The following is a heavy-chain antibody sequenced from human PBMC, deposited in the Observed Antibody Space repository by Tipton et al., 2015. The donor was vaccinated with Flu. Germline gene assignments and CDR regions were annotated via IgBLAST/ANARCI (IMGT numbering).Heavy chain of an antibody. CDR3: ARGSGWSSIDY. Sequence: TLSLTCAVYGGSFSGYYWSWIRQPPGKGLEWIGEINHSGSTNYNPSLKRRVTISVDTSKNQFSLKLSSVTAADTAVYYCARGSGWSSIDYWGQGTLVTVSS. CDR1: GGSFSGYY. CDR2: INHSGST. J-gene: IGHJ4*02. D-gene: IGHD6-19*01. V-gene: IGHV4-34*01.